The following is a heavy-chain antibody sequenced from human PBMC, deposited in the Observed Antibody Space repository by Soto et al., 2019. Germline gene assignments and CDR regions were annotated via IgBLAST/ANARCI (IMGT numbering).Heavy chain of an antibody. CDR3: TTDGCSLGCWYSGDAFDI. Sequence: GGSLRLSCAASGFTFSNAWMNWVRQAPGKGLEWVGRIKSKTDGGTTDYAAPVKGRFTISRDDSKNTLYLQMNSLKTEDTAVYYCTTDGCSLGCWYSGDAFDIWGQGTMVTVSS. CDR2: IKSKTDGGTT. J-gene: IGHJ3*02. CDR1: GFTFSNAW. V-gene: IGHV3-15*07. D-gene: IGHD2-15*01.